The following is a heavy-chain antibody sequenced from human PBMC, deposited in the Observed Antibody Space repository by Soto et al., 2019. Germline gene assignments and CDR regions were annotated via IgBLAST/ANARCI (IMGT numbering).Heavy chain of an antibody. Sequence: EVQLLESGGGLVQPGGSLRLSCAASAFTFTNDAMSWVRQAPGKGLEWVSSISGSGGSTYYADSVQGRFTISRDNSNNALYLQMVSLRAEDTAVYFCAKRGHSTSWYWFDPWGQGTQVTVSS. CDR3: AKRGHSTSWYWFDP. J-gene: IGHJ5*02. CDR1: AFTFTNDA. V-gene: IGHV3-23*01. D-gene: IGHD6-13*01. CDR2: ISGSGGST.